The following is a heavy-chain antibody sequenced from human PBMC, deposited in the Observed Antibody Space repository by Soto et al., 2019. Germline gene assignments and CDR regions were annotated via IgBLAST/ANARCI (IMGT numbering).Heavy chain of an antibody. D-gene: IGHD6-19*01. V-gene: IGHV6-1*01. CDR1: GDSVSSNSAA. Sequence: SQTLSLPCAISGDSVSSNSAAWNLIRQSPSRGLEWLGRTYYRSKLYNDYAVSVKSRITINPDTSKNQFSLQLNSVTPEDTAVYYCARGESISVAWFDYWGQGTLVTVSS. CDR3: ARGESISVAWFDY. CDR2: TYYRSKLYN. J-gene: IGHJ4*02.